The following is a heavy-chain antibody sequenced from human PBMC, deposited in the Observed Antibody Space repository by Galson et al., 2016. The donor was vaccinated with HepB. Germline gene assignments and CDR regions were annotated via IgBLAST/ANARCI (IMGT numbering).Heavy chain of an antibody. CDR2: IYWDDDD. J-gene: IGHJ3*02. D-gene: IGHD2-15*01. CDR3: TRAGRTIGYCSGGTCYRAFDI. CDR1: GFSLSTSGVG. Sequence: PALVKPTQTLTLTCTLSGFSLSTSGVGVGWIRQPPGKALEWLALIYWDDDDHYRPSLENRLTITKDTSKNQVVLTMTNMDPVDTGTYYCTRAGRTIGYCSGGTCYRAFDIWGQGTMVTVSS. V-gene: IGHV2-5*02.